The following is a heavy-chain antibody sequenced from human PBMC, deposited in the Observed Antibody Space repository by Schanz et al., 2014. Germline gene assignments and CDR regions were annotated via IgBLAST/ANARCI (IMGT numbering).Heavy chain of an antibody. CDR2: IGVDGTTT. Sequence: EVQLLESGGGLVQPGGFLRLSCLASGFAFSSYGMNWLRQAPGKGLEWVSVIGVDGTTTYYADSVKGRFTISRDNSKNTLYLQMNSLRPEDTAVYYCAKYRGYYRVSGSYRELEYWGQGTLVTVSS. CDR1: GFAFSSYG. V-gene: IGHV3-23*01. D-gene: IGHD3-10*01. CDR3: AKYRGYYRVSGSYRELEY. J-gene: IGHJ4*02.